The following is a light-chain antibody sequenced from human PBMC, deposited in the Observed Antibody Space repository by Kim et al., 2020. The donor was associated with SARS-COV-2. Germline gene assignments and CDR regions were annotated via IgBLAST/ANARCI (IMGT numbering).Light chain of an antibody. V-gene: IGKV3-20*01. Sequence: EVVLTQSPGTLSLSPGERATFSCRTSHIVSDNYLAWYQQRPGRAPRLLIYGASIRAAGIPDRFSDSGSGTAFTLSITRLEPDDAAVYYCQPYGSSLWTFGQGTKVDIK. CDR3: QPYGSSLWT. J-gene: IGKJ1*01. CDR2: GAS. CDR1: HIVSDNY.